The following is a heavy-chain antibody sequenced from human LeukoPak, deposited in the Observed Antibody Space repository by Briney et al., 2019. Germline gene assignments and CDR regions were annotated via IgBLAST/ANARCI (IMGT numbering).Heavy chain of an antibody. CDR3: ARDNYDSSGYYRRDAFDI. Sequence: GGSLRLSCAASGFTSSSYEMNWVRQAPGKGLEWVSYISSSGSTIYYADSVKGRFTISRDNAKNSLYLQMNSLRAEDTAVYYCARDNYDSSGYYRRDAFDIWGQGTMDTVSS. CDR2: ISSSGSTI. V-gene: IGHV3-48*03. J-gene: IGHJ3*02. D-gene: IGHD3-22*01. CDR1: GFTSSSYE.